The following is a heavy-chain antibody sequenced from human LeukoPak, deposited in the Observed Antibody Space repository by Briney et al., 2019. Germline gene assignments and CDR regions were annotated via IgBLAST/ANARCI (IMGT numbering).Heavy chain of an antibody. J-gene: IGHJ4*02. CDR3: ARGGAPVVPAAMDCDY. CDR2: INHSGST. Sequence: SETLSLTCAVYGGSFSGYYWSWIHQPPGKGLEWIGEINHSGSTNYNPSLKSRVTISVDTSNNQFSLKLSSVTAADTAVYYCARGGAPVVPAAMDCDYWGQGTLVTVSS. V-gene: IGHV4-34*01. D-gene: IGHD2-2*01. CDR1: GGSFSGYY.